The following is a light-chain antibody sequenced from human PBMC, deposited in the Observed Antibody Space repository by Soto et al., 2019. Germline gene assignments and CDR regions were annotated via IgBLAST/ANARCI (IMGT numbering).Light chain of an antibody. CDR2: APS. CDR1: QSISSTY. J-gene: IGKJ1*01. Sequence: EIVLTQSPGTLSWSPGKRATLSCRASQSISSTYLAWYRQKPGQAPTLLIYAPSSRAAGIPDSCRATGSGTDFTLTISRLEPEDFAVYYCQQYYASSWTFGQGTTVDIK. V-gene: IGKV3-20*01. CDR3: QQYYASSWT.